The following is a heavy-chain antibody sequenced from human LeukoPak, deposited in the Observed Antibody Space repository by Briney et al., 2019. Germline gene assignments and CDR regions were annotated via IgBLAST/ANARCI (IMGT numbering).Heavy chain of an antibody. CDR3: VRRSRSDAFDI. J-gene: IGHJ3*02. Sequence: GGSLRLSCAASGFTVSTYSMNWVRQAPGKGLEWISYISSSISPIYYADSVKGRFTISRDNAKNSLYLQMNSLSAEDTAVYYCVRRSRSDAFDIWGQGTKVTVSS. CDR2: ISSSISPI. V-gene: IGHV3-48*01. D-gene: IGHD1-14*01. CDR1: GFTVSTYS.